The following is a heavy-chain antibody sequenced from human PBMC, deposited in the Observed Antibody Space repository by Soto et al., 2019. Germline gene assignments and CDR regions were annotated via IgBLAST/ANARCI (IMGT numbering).Heavy chain of an antibody. CDR3: ARHRLGYCSSTSCYKGYWFDP. J-gene: IGHJ5*02. Sequence: PSETLSLTCTVSGGSISSYYWSWIRQPPGKGLEWIGYIYYSGSTNYNPSLKSRVTISVDTSKNQFSLKLSSVTAADTAVYYCARHRLGYCSSTSCYKGYWFDPWGQGTLVTVSS. V-gene: IGHV4-59*08. D-gene: IGHD2-2*02. CDR2: IYYSGST. CDR1: GGSISSYY.